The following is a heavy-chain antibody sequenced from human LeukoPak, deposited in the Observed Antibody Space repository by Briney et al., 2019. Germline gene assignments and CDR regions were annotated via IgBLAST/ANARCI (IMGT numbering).Heavy chain of an antibody. CDR2: TYYSGSS. CDR1: GGSVGSSAFY. D-gene: IGHD1-26*01. CDR3: ARELVNY. Sequence: PSETLSLTCSVSGGSVGSSAFYWGWIRQPPGKGLEWIATTYYSGSSYYNPSLKSRVTISVDTSKNQSSLKLSSVTAADTAVYYCARELVNYWGQGTLVTVSS. V-gene: IGHV4-39*07. J-gene: IGHJ4*02.